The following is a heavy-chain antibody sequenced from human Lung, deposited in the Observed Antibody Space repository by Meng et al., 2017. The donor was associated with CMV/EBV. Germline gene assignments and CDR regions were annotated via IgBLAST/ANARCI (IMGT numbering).Heavy chain of an antibody. CDR3: AKGSSNYDILTD. Sequence: SXKISCAASGFAFEDYAMHWVRHAPGKGLEWVSGISWNSGTIGSADSVKGRFTICRDNAKNSLYLQINSLRAEDTALYYCAKGSSNYDILTDWGQGTLVTFSS. J-gene: IGHJ4*01. CDR1: GFAFEDYA. D-gene: IGHD3-9*01. CDR2: ISWNSGTI. V-gene: IGHV3-9*01.